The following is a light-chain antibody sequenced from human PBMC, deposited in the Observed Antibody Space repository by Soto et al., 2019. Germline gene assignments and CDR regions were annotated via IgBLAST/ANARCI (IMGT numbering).Light chain of an antibody. CDR2: YDT. CDR3: QVWDNSRDRRYV. CDR1: NIGGKN. Sequence: SYVVTQSPSVSVAPGKTATITCGGDNIGGKNVHWYQQKPGQAPVLVIYYDTERPSGIPERFSGSNSENTATLSISRVEAGDEADYYCQVWDNSRDRRYVFGTGTKLTVL. J-gene: IGLJ1*01. V-gene: IGLV3-21*04.